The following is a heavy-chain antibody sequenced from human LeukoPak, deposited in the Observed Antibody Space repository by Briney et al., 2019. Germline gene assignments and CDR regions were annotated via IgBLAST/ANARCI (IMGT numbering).Heavy chain of an antibody. J-gene: IGHJ4*02. CDR1: GGSISSYY. Sequence: SETLSLTCTVAGGSISSYYWSWIRQAPGKGLGWIGNIYYSGSTNYNPSLKSRVTVSVDTSKNQFSLRLSSVTAADTAVYYCARHGTLGSTTYPLDYWGQGTLVTVSS. D-gene: IGHD1-26*01. V-gene: IGHV4-59*08. CDR3: ARHGTLGSTTYPLDY. CDR2: IYYSGST.